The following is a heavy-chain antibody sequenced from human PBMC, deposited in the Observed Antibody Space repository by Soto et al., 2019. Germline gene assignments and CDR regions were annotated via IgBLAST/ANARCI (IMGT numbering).Heavy chain of an antibody. D-gene: IGHD4-17*01. Sequence: SEPLSLTCTVSGGSLSSGTYYWSWIRQPPGKGLEWIGYIYHSGSSQSNPSLKSRVTISIDTSKNQFSLELRSVTAADTAVYYCARRRLHTTVDYYFDPLGPGRLVTVS. J-gene: IGHJ4*02. CDR3: ARRRLHTTVDYYFDP. CDR2: IYHSGSS. CDR1: GGSLSSGTYY. V-gene: IGHV4-30-4*01.